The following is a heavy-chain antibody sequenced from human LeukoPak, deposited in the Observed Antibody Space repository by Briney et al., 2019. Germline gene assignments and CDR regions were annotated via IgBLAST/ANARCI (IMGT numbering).Heavy chain of an antibody. CDR1: GYTFTSYG. D-gene: IGHD2-8*01. J-gene: IGHJ4*02. CDR3: ARDLGYCTNGVCHTRFDY. Sequence: ASVTVSCKASGYTFTSYGISWVRQAPGQGLEWMGWISAYNGNTNYAQKLQGRVTMTTDTSTSTAYMELRSLRAEDTAVYYCARDLGYCTNGVCHTRFDYWGQGALVTVSS. CDR2: ISAYNGNT. V-gene: IGHV1-18*01.